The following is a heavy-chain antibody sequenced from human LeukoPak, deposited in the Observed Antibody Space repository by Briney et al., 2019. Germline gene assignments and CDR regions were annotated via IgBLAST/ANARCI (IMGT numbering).Heavy chain of an antibody. D-gene: IGHD3-16*01. CDR1: GDSVTSGI. V-gene: IGHV6-1*01. Sequence: SQTLSLTCAISGDSVTSGIWNWIRQSPSRGLEWLGRTYHWSKWFNDYAVSVESRMTVNADTSRNQFSLQLNSVTPEDTAVYYCARDLHGSRGEFDYWGQGTLVTVSS. CDR2: TYHWSKWFN. J-gene: IGHJ4*02. CDR3: ARDLHGSRGEFDY.